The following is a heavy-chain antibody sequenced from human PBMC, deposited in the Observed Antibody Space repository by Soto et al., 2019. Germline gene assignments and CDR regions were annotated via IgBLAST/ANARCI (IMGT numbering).Heavy chain of an antibody. CDR2: IYYSGST. CDR1: GGSISSSSYY. D-gene: IGHD3-16*01. V-gene: IGHV4-39*01. J-gene: IGHJ4*02. CDR3: ARLNYDYVWGSYKGPYFDY. Sequence: QLQLQESGPGLVKPSETLSLTCTVSGGSISSSSYYWGWIRQPPGKGLEWIGSIYYSGSTYYNPSLKSRVTISVDTSKNQFSLKLSSVTAADTAVYYCARLNYDYVWGSYKGPYFDYWGQGTLVTVSS.